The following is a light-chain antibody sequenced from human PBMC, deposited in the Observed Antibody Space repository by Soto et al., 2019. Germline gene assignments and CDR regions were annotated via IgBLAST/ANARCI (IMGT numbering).Light chain of an antibody. J-gene: IGKJ1*01. CDR1: QSLNDW. V-gene: IGKV1-5*03. Sequence: DIQMTQSPSTLSASVGDRVTITCRASQSLNDWLAWFQQKPGKAPNLLIYKVSNLESGVPSRFSGSGSGTEFTLAISSLQPDDFATYYCQQYNGYSWAFGQSTKVEIK. CDR2: KVS. CDR3: QQYNGYSWA.